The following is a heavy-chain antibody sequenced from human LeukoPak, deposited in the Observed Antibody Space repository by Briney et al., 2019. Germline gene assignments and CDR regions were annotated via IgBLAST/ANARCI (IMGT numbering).Heavy chain of an antibody. V-gene: IGHV3-7*03. CDR2: IKQDGSEK. Sequence: GGSLRLSCAASGFTFSSYWVSWVRQAPGKGLEWVANIKQDGSEKYYVDSVKGRFTISRDNAKNSLYLQMNSLRAEDTAVYYCARDLDGAADYYYYYGMDVWGQGTTVTVSS. CDR3: ARDLDGAADYYYYYGMDV. D-gene: IGHD6-25*01. J-gene: IGHJ6*02. CDR1: GFTFSSYW.